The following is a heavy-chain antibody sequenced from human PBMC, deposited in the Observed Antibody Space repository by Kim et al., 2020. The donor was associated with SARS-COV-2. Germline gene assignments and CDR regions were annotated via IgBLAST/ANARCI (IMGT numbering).Heavy chain of an antibody. D-gene: IGHD2-8*02. CDR2: ISGSGGST. CDR1: GFTFSSYA. Sequence: GGSLRLSCAASGFTFSSYAMSWVRQAPGQGLEWVSAISGSGGSTYYADSAMGRFIISRDNSKNTLYLQMNSLRAEDTAVYYCAKVRARLLGYYYYGMDVWGQGTPFTESS. CDR3: AKVRARLLGYYYYGMDV. V-gene: IGHV3-23*01. J-gene: IGHJ6*02.